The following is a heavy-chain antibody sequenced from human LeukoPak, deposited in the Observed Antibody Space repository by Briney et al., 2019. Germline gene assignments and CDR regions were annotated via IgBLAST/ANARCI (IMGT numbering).Heavy chain of an antibody. CDR2: ISAYNGNT. J-gene: IGHJ3*02. CDR3: ARGREWQGAFDI. CDR1: GYTFIGYF. V-gene: IGHV1-18*04. Sequence: ASVKVSCKASGYTFIGYFMHWVRQAPGQGLEWMGWISAYNGNTNYAQKLQGRVTMTTDTSTSTAYMELRSLRSDDTAVYYCARGREWQGAFDIWGQGTMVTVSS. D-gene: IGHD3-3*01.